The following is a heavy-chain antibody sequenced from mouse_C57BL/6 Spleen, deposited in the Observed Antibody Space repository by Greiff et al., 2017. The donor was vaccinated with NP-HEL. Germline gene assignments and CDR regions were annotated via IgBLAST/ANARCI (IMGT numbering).Heavy chain of an antibody. J-gene: IGHJ2*01. Sequence: EVQGVESGGGLVQPGGSLSLSCAASGFTFTDYYMSWVRQPPGKALEWLGFIRNKANGYTTEYSASVKGRFTISRENSQRILYLQMNALSADDSATYCCARWVLARGDFDYWGQGTTLTVSS. CDR2: IRNKANGYTT. CDR1: GFTFTDYY. CDR3: ARWVLARGDFDY. V-gene: IGHV7-3*01. D-gene: IGHD1-1*01.